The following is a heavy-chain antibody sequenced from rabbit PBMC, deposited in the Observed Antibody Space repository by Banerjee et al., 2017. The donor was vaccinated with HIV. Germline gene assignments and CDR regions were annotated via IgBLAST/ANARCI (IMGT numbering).Heavy chain of an antibody. CDR1: GFSFSSSYY. CDR3: ARDFRVYYSYNYAGYRLDL. D-gene: IGHD6-1*01. Sequence: QQLVESGGGLVKPGASLTLTCTASGFSFSSSYYMCWVRQAPGKGLEWIACFATGSSGSTYYASWAKGRFTISKTSSTTVTLQMTSLTAADTATYFCARDFRVYYSYNYAGYRLDLWGQGTLVTVS. V-gene: IGHV1S40*01. CDR2: FATGSSGST. J-gene: IGHJ3*01.